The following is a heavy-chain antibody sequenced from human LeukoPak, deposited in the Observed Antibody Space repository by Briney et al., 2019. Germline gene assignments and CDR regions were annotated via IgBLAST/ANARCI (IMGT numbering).Heavy chain of an antibody. D-gene: IGHD3-10*01. CDR1: GFTFSSYS. CDR2: ISTSSSYI. Sequence: GGSLRLSCAASGFTFSSYSMNWVRQAPGKGLEWVSSISTSSSYIHYADSVKGRFTISRDNARNSLYLQMNSLRAEDTAVYYCARGLGGVDYWGQGTLVTVSS. J-gene: IGHJ4*02. V-gene: IGHV3-21*01. CDR3: ARGLGGVDY.